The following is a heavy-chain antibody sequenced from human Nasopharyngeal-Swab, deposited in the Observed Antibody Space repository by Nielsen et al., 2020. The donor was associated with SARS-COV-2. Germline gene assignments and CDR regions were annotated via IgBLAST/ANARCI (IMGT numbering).Heavy chain of an antibody. CDR3: ARGGQPFYYYYMDV. J-gene: IGHJ6*03. CDR2: IYPGDSET. V-gene: IGHV5-51*01. D-gene: IGHD3-16*01. CDR1: GYRFPSYW. Sequence: GESLKIPCKGSGYRFPSYWIGWLRQMPGKGLEWMGIIYPGDSETRYSPSFQGQVTISADQSINTAYLQWSSLKASDTAMYFCARGGQPFYYYYMDVWGKGTTVTVSS.